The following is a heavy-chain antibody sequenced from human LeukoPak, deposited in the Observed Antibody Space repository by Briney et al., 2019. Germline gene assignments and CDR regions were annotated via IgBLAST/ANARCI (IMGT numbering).Heavy chain of an antibody. CDR3: ARRPSPGYFQH. V-gene: IGHV4-38-2*01. J-gene: IGHJ1*01. Sequence: SETLSLTCAVSGYSISSGYYWGWIRQPPGKGLEWIGSIYHSGSTYYNPSLKSRVTISVDTSKNQFSLKLSSVTAADTAVYYCARRPSPGYFQHWGQGTLVTVSS. CDR1: GYSISSGYY. D-gene: IGHD2-2*01. CDR2: IYHSGST.